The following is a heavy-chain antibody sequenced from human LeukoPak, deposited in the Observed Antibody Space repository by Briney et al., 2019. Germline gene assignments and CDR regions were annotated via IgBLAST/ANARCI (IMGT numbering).Heavy chain of an antibody. D-gene: IGHD3-3*01. CDR2: INHSGST. V-gene: IGHV4-34*01. J-gene: IGHJ4*02. CDR3: ARGGLGPKRYYDFRSGSRHLDY. CDR1: GGSFSGYY. Sequence: KASETLSLTCAVYGGSFSGYYWSWIRQPPVKGLEWIGEINHSGSTNYNPSLKSRVTISVDTSKNQFSLKLSSVTAADTAVYYCARGGLGPKRYYDFRSGSRHLDYWGQGTLVTVSS.